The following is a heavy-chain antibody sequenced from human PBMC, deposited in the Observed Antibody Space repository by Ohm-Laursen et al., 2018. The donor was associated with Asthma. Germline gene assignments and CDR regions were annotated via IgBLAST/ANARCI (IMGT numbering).Heavy chain of an antibody. CDR1: GFTFSTYW. V-gene: IGHV3-74*01. J-gene: IGHJ4*02. D-gene: IGHD4-17*01. Sequence: SLRLSCAASGFTFSTYWMHWVRHAPGKGLLRVSRVYGDGSNTIYADSVKGRFTISRDNAKNTLYLQMNSLRAEDTAVYYCTRGGHYGSYFDYWGQGTLVTVSS. CDR2: VYGDGSNT. CDR3: TRGGHYGSYFDY.